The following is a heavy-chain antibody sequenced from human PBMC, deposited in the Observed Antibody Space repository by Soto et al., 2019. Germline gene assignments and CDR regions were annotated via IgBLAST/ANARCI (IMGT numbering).Heavy chain of an antibody. D-gene: IGHD5-12*01. CDR1: GYTFVNHG. Sequence: QVHLVQSGGEVKKPGASVKVSCKASGYTFVNHGITWVRQAPGQGLEWLGWISPSNGNTNYAQKFQGRVNMTTDTSTGTAYMELRSLRSDDTAVYYWARDQTKWLNDASDFWGQGTMVTVSS. CDR2: ISPSNGNT. CDR3: ARDQTKWLNDASDF. V-gene: IGHV1-18*01. J-gene: IGHJ3*01.